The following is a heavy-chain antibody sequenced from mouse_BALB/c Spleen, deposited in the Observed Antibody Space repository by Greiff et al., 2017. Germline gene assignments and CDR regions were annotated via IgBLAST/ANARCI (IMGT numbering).Heavy chain of an antibody. CDR2: ISSGGSYT. CDR3: ARREVRREAWFAY. CDR1: GFTFSSYA. V-gene: IGHV5-9-4*01. J-gene: IGHJ3*01. D-gene: IGHD2-14*01. Sequence: EVKVEESGGGLVKPGGSLKLSCAASGFTFSSYAMSWVRQSPEKRLEWVAEISSGGSYTYYPDTVTGRFTISRDNAKNTLYLEMSSLRSEDTAMYYCARREVRREAWFAYWGQGTLVTVSA.